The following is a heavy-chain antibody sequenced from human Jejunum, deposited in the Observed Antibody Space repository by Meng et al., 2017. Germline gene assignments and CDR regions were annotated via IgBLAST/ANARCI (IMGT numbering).Heavy chain of an antibody. CDR2: VNRKGTT. Sequence: QAQLQQWGAGQLKPSETLSLTCAVYGASIGGYFWSWIRQTPGKEPEWIGEVNRKGTTNYNPSLEGRVSISVDTSKNQFSLTLNSVTAADTAVYYCARPLGYNGVNLGFFQHWGQGTLVTVSS. J-gene: IGHJ1*01. V-gene: IGHV4-34*01. CDR1: GASIGGYF. CDR3: ARPLGYNGVNLGFFQH. D-gene: IGHD5-12*01.